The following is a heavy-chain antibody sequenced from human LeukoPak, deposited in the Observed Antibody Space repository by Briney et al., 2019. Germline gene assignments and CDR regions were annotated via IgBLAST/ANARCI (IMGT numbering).Heavy chain of an antibody. D-gene: IGHD3-3*01. J-gene: IGHJ4*02. Sequence: GGSLRLSCAASGFTFYKSAMTWVRQAPGTGLEWVSAISGRGDFTYYADSVKGRFTISRDNTKNMLYLQMTSLRADDTAVYYCARREAEESGPIDYWGQGTLVTVSS. CDR3: ARREAEESGPIDY. CDR1: GFTFYKSA. CDR2: ISGRGDFT. V-gene: IGHV3-23*01.